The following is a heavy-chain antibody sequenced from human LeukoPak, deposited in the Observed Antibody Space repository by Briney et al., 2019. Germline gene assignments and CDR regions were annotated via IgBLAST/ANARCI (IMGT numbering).Heavy chain of an antibody. D-gene: IGHD3-9*01. J-gene: IGHJ4*02. V-gene: IGHV1-8*01. CDR3: ARVDFDWLSRSYYFDY. Sequence: ASVKVSCKASGYTFTSYDINWVRQATGQGLEWMGWMNPNSGNTGYAQKFQGRVTMTRNTSMSTAYMELSSLRSEDTAVYYCARVDFDWLSRSYYFDYWGQGTLVTVSS. CDR1: GYTFTSYD. CDR2: MNPNSGNT.